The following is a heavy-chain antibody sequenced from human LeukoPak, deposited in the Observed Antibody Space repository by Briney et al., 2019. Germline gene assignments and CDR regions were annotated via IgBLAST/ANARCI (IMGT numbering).Heavy chain of an antibody. Sequence: GASVKVSCKASGYTFTSYAMHWVRRAPGQRLEWMGWINAGNGNTKYSQKFQGRVTITRDTSASTAYMELSSLRSEDTAVYYCARSIHYYYYYGMDVWGQGTTVTVSS. CDR3: ARSIHYYYYYGMDV. V-gene: IGHV1-3*01. CDR1: GYTFTSYA. CDR2: INAGNGNT. J-gene: IGHJ6*02. D-gene: IGHD5-24*01.